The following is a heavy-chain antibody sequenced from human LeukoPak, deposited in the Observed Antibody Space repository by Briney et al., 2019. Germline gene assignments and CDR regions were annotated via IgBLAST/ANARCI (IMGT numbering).Heavy chain of an antibody. CDR1: GYTFSDYS. V-gene: IGHV1-2*02. CDR2: INPKSGGT. D-gene: IGHD3-22*01. CDR3: ARGPYYYDSSGYYYGVIYYHYYYMDV. Sequence: GASVKVSCKTSGYTFSDYSIHWVRQAPGQGLEWMGWINPKSGGTNYARKFQGRVTLTGDTSISTTYMEVTRLRSDDTAVYYCARGPYYYDSSGYYYGVIYYHYYYMDVWGKGTTVTVSS. J-gene: IGHJ6*03.